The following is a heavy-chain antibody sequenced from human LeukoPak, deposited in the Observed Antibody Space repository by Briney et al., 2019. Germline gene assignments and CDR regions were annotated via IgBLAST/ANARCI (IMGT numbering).Heavy chain of an antibody. CDR1: GFTFSSYA. CDR3: AKDEPTITDILTGYYARPQRYYYYGMDV. D-gene: IGHD3-9*01. Sequence: QSGGSLRLSCAASGFTFSSYAMSWVRQAPGKGLEWVSAISGSGGSTYYADSVKGRFTISRDNSKNTLYLQMNSLRAEDTAVYYCAKDEPTITDILTGYYARPQRYYYYGMDVWGQGTTVTVSS. V-gene: IGHV3-23*01. CDR2: ISGSGGST. J-gene: IGHJ6*02.